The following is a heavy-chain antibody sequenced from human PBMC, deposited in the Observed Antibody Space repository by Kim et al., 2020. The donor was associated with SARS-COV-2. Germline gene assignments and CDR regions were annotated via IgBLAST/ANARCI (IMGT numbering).Heavy chain of an antibody. CDR1: GYSFTSYW. CDR2: IYPGDSDT. V-gene: IGHV5-51*01. Sequence: GESLKISCKGSGYSFTSYWIGWVRQMPGKGLEWMGIIYPGDSDTRYSPSFQGQVTISADKSISTAYLQWSSLKASDTARYYCARHAVVPAAYYYYYGMDVWGQGTTVTVSS. CDR3: ARHAVVPAAYYYYYGMDV. D-gene: IGHD2-2*01. J-gene: IGHJ6*02.